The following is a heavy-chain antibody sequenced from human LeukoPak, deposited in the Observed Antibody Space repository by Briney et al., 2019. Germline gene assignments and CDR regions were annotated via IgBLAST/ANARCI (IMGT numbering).Heavy chain of an antibody. CDR1: GYTFTDYY. CDR3: APTLNYYDSSGYSPPFDY. D-gene: IGHD3-22*01. CDR2: INPNSGGT. V-gene: IGHV1-2*02. Sequence: ASVKVSCKASGYTFTDYYMHWVRQAPGQGLEWMGWINPNSGGTNYAQKFQGRVTMTRDTSISTAFMELSSLRSDDTAVYYCAPTLNYYDSSGYSPPFDYWGQGALVTVSS. J-gene: IGHJ4*02.